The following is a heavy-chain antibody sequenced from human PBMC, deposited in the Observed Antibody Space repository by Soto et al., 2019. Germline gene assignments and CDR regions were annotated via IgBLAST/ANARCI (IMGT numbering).Heavy chain of an antibody. CDR2: INPKFGDT. V-gene: IGHV1-2*02. Sequence: QVQLVQSGAEVKEPGDSVRVSCEASGYTFTAYYIHWVRQAPGQGLEWMGWINPKFGDTTYAQDFQGRVSMTRDMSISTGYTELSTLTSDDTAIYYCARNMDYYYGPGSGNGHGFWGQGTTVTVFS. CDR3: ARNMDYYYGPGSGNGHGF. J-gene: IGHJ6*02. D-gene: IGHD3-10*01. CDR1: GYTFTAYY.